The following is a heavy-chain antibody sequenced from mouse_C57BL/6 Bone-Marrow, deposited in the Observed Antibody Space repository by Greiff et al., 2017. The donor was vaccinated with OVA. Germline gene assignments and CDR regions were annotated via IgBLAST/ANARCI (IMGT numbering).Heavy chain of an antibody. D-gene: IGHD2-5*01. Sequence: QVQLQQPGAELVKPGASVKMSCKASGYTFTSYWITWVKQRPGQGLEWIGDIYPGSGSTNYNEKFKSKATLTVDTSSSTAYMQLSSLTSEDSAVYYCARCGSNYVLGYYFDYWGQGTTLTVSS. CDR2: IYPGSGST. J-gene: IGHJ2*01. CDR1: GYTFTSYW. V-gene: IGHV1-55*01. CDR3: ARCGSNYVLGYYFDY.